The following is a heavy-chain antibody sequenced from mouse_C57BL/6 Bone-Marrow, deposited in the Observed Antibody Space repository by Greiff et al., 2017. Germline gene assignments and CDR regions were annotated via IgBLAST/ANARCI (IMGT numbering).Heavy chain of an antibody. CDR2: IDPENGDT. CDR1: GFNIKDDY. Sequence: EVQLQQSGAELVRPGASVKLSCTASGFNIKDDYMHWVKQRPEQGLEWIGWIDPENGDTEYASKFQGKATITADTSSNTAYLPLSSLTSEDTAVYYCTTVVADAMDYWGQGTSVTVSS. CDR3: TTVVADAMDY. V-gene: IGHV14-4*01. D-gene: IGHD1-1*01. J-gene: IGHJ4*01.